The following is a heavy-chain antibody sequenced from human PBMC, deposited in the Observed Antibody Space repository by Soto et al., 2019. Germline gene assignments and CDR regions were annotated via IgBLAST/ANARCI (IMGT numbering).Heavy chain of an antibody. CDR1: GDSISSSIYY. CDR3: AGQWELLAH. D-gene: IGHD1-26*01. V-gene: IGHV4-39*01. J-gene: IGHJ5*02. CDR2: ISYYGST. Sequence: SETLSLTCTVSGDSISSSIYYWGWIRQPPGKGLEWIGTISYYGSTYYNPSLKSRVTISVDTSKNQFSLKLSSVTAADTAVYYCAGQWELLAHWGQGTPVT.